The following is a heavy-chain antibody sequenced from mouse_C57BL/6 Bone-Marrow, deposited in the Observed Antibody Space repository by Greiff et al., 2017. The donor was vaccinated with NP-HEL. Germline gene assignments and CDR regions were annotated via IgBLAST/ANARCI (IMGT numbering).Heavy chain of an antibody. Sequence: EVTLVESGGGLVQPGGSLSLSCAASGFTFTDYYMSWVRQPPGKALEWLGFIRNKANGYTSEYSASVKGRFTISRDNSQSILYLQRNALRAEDSATYYCARSSPRSYYYAMDYWGQGTSVTVSS. CDR2: IRNKANGYTS. V-gene: IGHV7-3*01. CDR3: ARSSPRSYYYAMDY. CDR1: GFTFTDYY. J-gene: IGHJ4*01.